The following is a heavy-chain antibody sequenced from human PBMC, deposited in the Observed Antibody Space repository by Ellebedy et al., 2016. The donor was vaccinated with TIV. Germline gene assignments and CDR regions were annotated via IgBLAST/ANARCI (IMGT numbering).Heavy chain of an antibody. D-gene: IGHD4-23*01. Sequence: SETLSLTXTVSGGSISSYYWSWIRQPPGKGLEWIGYIYYSGSTNYNPSLKSRVTISVDTSKNQFSLKLSSVTAADTAVYYCARLADYGGNSIPFDYWGQGTLVTVSS. CDR1: GGSISSYY. CDR2: IYYSGST. J-gene: IGHJ4*02. V-gene: IGHV4-59*01. CDR3: ARLADYGGNSIPFDY.